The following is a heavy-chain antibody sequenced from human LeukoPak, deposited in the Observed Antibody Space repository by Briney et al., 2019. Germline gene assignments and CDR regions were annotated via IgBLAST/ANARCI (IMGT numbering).Heavy chain of an antibody. V-gene: IGHV4-34*01. CDR1: GGSFSNYY. CDR3: CSGAYLY. J-gene: IGHJ4*02. D-gene: IGHD2-15*01. Sequence: PSETLSLTCAVYGGSFSNYYWTWVRQPPGKRLEWIGEVHHSGSTNYNPSFESRVTISVDTSKNQFSLKLRSVTAADTATYYCCSGAYLYWGQGTPVTVSS. CDR2: VHHSGST.